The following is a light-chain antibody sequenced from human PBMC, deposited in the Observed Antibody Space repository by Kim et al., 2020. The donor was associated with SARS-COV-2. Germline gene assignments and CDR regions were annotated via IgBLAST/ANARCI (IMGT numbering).Light chain of an antibody. J-gene: IGKJ2*02. CDR3: QHYGTTWT. CDR1: QNIISNY. CDR2: ETS. V-gene: IGKV3-20*01. Sequence: EVVLTQSPDTLSLSPGERATLSCRASQNIISNYLAWYQQKPGQAPRLLIYETSTRGTGIPDRFSGSGSGTDFTLTINRLEPEDFAVYFCQHYGTTWTFGQGTKLEI.